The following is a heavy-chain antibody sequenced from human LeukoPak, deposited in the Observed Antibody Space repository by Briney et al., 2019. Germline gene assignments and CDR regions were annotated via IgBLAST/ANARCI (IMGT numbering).Heavy chain of an antibody. CDR1: GGSISSSNW. Sequence: PSETLSLTCAVSGGSISSSNWWSWVRQPPGKGLEWIGEIYHSGSTNYNPSLKSRVTISVDKSKNQFSLKLSSVTAADTAVYYCARVYSYGYFYFDYWGQGTLVTVSS. D-gene: IGHD5-18*01. V-gene: IGHV4-4*02. CDR2: IYHSGST. J-gene: IGHJ4*02. CDR3: ARVYSYGYFYFDY.